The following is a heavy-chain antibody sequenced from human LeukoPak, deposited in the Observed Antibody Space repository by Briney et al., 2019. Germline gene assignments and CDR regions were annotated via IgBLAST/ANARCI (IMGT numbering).Heavy chain of an antibody. CDR2: ISGSGGST. CDR3: ASHYGSGSYSLRYFDH. Sequence: GGSLRLSCAASGFTFSSYAMSWVRQAPGKGLEWVSAISGSGGSTYYADSVKGRFTISRDNSKNTLYLQMNSLRAEDTAVYYCASHYGSGSYSLRYFDHWGQGTLVTVSS. D-gene: IGHD3-10*01. V-gene: IGHV3-23*01. J-gene: IGHJ4*02. CDR1: GFTFSSYA.